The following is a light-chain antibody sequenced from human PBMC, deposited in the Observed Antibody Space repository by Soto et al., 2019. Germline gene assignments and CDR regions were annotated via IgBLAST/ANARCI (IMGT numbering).Light chain of an antibody. CDR2: EGS. J-gene: IGLJ1*01. Sequence: QSALTQPASVSGSPGQSITISCTGTSSDVGSYNLVSWYQRHPGKAPKLMIYEGSKRPSSVSNRFSGSKSGNTASLTISGLQAEDEANYFCCSYAGNNTFVFGTGTKVTVL. CDR3: CSYAGNNTFV. CDR1: SSDVGSYNL. V-gene: IGLV2-23*01.